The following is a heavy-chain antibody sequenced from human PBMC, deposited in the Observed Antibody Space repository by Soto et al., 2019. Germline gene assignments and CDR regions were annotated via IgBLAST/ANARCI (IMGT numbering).Heavy chain of an antibody. Sequence: PGGSLRLSCAASGFTFSSSWMHWVRQAPGKGLVWVSRINSGASTTNYADSVKGRFTISRDNAKNSLYLQMNSLRAEDTAVYYCACGYSYGYFDYWGQGTLVTVSS. V-gene: IGHV3-74*01. CDR2: INSGASTT. CDR3: ACGYSYGYFDY. D-gene: IGHD5-18*01. CDR1: GFTFSSSW. J-gene: IGHJ4*02.